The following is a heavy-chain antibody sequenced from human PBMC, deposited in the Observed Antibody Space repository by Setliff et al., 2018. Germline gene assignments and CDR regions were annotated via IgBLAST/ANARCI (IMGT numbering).Heavy chain of an antibody. J-gene: IGHJ4*02. CDR3: ATSFTAGGTSPKTYFDY. Sequence: LSCGASGFTFTSYSVTWVRQAPGKGLEWVSSISSSSSYIYYVDSVKGRFTISRDNAKNSLNLEMNSLRAEDTAVYYCATSFTAGGTSPKTYFDYWGQGTPVTVSS. V-gene: IGHV3-21*04. D-gene: IGHD6-13*01. CDR1: GFTFTSYS. CDR2: ISSSSSYI.